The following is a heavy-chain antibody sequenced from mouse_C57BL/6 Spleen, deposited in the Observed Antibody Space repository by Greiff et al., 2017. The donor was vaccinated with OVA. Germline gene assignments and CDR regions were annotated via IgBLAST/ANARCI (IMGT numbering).Heavy chain of an antibody. CDR1: GFTFSDYY. Sequence: EVMLVESGGGLVQPGGSLKLSCAASGFTFSDYYMYWVRQTPEKRLEWVAYISNGGGSTYYPDTVKGRFPISRDNAKNTLYLQMRRLKSEDKDRYNCARHGLGRFAYWGQGTLVTVSA. D-gene: IGHD4-1*01. CDR3: ARHGLGRFAY. V-gene: IGHV5-12*01. J-gene: IGHJ3*01. CDR2: ISNGGGST.